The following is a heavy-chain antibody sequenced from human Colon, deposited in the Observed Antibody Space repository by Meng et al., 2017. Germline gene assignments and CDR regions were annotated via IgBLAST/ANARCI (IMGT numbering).Heavy chain of an antibody. D-gene: IGHD4-17*01. Sequence: QVQLQEAGPGRVQPSQPLSLTCTVSGGSISSGDYYWSWIRQPPGKGLEWIGYIYYSGSTYSNASLKSRVTISIDRSKNQFSLKLSSVTAADTAVYYCARDRKHYGERGWFDPWGQGTLVTVSS. CDR3: ARDRKHYGERGWFDP. V-gene: IGHV4-30-4*01. J-gene: IGHJ5*02. CDR1: GGSISSGDYY. CDR2: IYYSGST.